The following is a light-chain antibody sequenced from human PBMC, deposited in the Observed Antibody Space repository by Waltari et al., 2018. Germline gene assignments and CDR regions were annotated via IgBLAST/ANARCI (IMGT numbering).Light chain of an antibody. J-gene: IGLJ3*02. Sequence: TLRSGINVGTYRIYWYQQKPGSPPQYLLRYTSDSDKQQGSGVPSRFSGSKDASANAGILLISGLQSEDEADYYCMIWHNSAWVFGGGTKLTVL. CDR1: SGINVGTYR. V-gene: IGLV5-45*02. CDR2: YTSDSDK. CDR3: MIWHNSAWV.